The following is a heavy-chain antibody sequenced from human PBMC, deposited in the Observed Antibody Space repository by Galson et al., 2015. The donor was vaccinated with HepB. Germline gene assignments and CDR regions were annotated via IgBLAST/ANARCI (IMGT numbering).Heavy chain of an antibody. J-gene: IGHJ6*02. D-gene: IGHD2-15*01. V-gene: IGHV3-9*01. CDR2: ISWNSGSI. CDR3: AKDIGEVVAATGYYYYYGMDV. CDR1: GFTFDDYA. Sequence: SLRLSCAASGFTFDDYAMHWVRQAPGKGLEWVSGISWNSGSIGYADSVKGRFTISRDNAKNSLYLQMNSLRAEDTALYYCAKDIGEVVAATGYYYYYGMDVWGQGTTVTVSS.